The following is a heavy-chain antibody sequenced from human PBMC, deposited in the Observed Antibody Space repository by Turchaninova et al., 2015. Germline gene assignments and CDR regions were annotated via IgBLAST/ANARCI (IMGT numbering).Heavy chain of an antibody. CDR3: ARDRTMGAPHFDY. D-gene: IGHD1-26*01. CDR1: GYTFTSYG. Sequence: QVQLVQSGVEVKKPGASVKVSCKASGYTFTSYGISWMRQAPGQGLEWMGWINCNTGGTNDAQDFQDRVTMTTDTSTGTAYMALRGLRSDDTAVYYWARDRTMGAPHFDYWGQGTLVTVSS. J-gene: IGHJ4*01. V-gene: IGHV1-18*04. CDR2: INCNTGGT.